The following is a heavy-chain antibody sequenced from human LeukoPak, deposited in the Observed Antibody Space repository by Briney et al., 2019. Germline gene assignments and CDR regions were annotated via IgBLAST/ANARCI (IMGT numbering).Heavy chain of an antibody. CDR2: ISYDGSNK. J-gene: IGHJ4*02. CDR3: AKGEYYYDSSGYDRVDY. CDR1: GFIFSTYG. D-gene: IGHD3-22*01. V-gene: IGHV3-30*18. Sequence: PGRSLRLSCAASGFIFSTYGMHWVRQAPGKGLEWVAVISYDGSNKYYADSVKGRFTISRDNSKNTVYLQMNSLRAEDTAVYYCAKGEYYYDSSGYDRVDYWGQGTLVTVSS.